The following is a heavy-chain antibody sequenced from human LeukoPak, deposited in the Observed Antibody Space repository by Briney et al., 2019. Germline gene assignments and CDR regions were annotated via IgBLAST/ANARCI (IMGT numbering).Heavy chain of an antibody. Sequence: GGSLRLSCEVSGLPIIDFTMNWVRQAPGKGLEWVASIDSTSYWIYYADSVQGRFTISRDNAKNSLYLQMNSLRAEDTALYHCARNLPGIAAAGLDYWGQGTLVTVSS. V-gene: IGHV3-21*04. CDR1: GLPIIDFT. D-gene: IGHD6-13*01. J-gene: IGHJ4*02. CDR2: IDSTSYWI. CDR3: ARNLPGIAAAGLDY.